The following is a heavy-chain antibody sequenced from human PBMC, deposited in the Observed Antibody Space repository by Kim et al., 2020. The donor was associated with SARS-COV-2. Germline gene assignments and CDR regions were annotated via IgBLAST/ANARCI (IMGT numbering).Heavy chain of an antibody. D-gene: IGHD6-6*01. J-gene: IGHJ6*02. CDR3: AREIRAARGGMDV. Sequence: SETLSLTCTVSGGSISSGGYYWSWIRQHPGKGLEWIGYIYYSGSTYYNPSLKSRVTISVDTSKNQFSLKLSSVTAADTAVYYCAREIRAARGGMDVWGQGTTVTVSS. CDR2: IYYSGST. V-gene: IGHV4-31*03. CDR1: GGSISSGGYY.